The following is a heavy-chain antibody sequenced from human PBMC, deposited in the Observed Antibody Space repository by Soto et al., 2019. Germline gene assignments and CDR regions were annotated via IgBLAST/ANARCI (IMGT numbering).Heavy chain of an antibody. J-gene: IGHJ4*02. V-gene: IGHV4-39*01. CDR3: ARSGGYSYGYAIDY. Sequence: SETLSLTCTVSGGSISSSSYYWGWIRQPPGKGLEWIGSIYYSGSTYYNPSLKSRVTISVDTSKNQFSLKLSSVTAADTAVYYCARSGGYSYGYAIDYWGQGTLVTVSS. CDR2: IYYSGST. D-gene: IGHD5-18*01. CDR1: GGSISSSSYY.